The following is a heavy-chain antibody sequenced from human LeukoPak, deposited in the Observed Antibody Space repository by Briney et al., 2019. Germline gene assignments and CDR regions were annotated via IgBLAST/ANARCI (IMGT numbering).Heavy chain of an antibody. CDR2: IYYSGST. D-gene: IGHD5-24*01. J-gene: IGHJ4*02. CDR3: ARGPNYPSSSPFDY. Sequence: SETLSLTCTVSGGSISSYYWSWIRQPPGKGLEWIGCIYYSGSTDYNPSLKSRVTISVDTSKNQFSLKLSSVTAADTAVYYCARGPNYPSSSPFDYWGQATQVTVSS. V-gene: IGHV4-59*08. CDR1: GGSISSYY.